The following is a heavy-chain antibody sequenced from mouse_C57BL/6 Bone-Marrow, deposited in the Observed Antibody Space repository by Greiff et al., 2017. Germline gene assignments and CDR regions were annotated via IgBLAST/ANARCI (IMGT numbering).Heavy chain of an antibody. CDR3: ERLLRSSWFAY. CDR2: ISYDGSN. Sequence: EVQLQESGPGLVKPSQSLSLTCSVTGYSFTSGYYWNWIRQFPGNKLEWMGYISYDGSNNYNPSLKNRISITRDTSKNQFCLKLNSVTTEDTATYYCERLLRSSWFAYWGQGTLVTVSA. D-gene: IGHD1-1*01. V-gene: IGHV3-6*01. J-gene: IGHJ3*01. CDR1: GYSFTSGYY.